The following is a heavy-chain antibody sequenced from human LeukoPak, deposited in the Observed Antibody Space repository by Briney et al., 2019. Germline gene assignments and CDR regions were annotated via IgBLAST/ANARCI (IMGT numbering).Heavy chain of an antibody. Sequence: SETLSLTCTVSGGSISSYYWSWIRQPAGKGLEWIGRIYTSGSTNYNPSLKSRVTMSVDTSKSQFSLKLSSVTAADTAVYYCARDGPDIVVVAPLDYWGQGTLVTVSS. CDR2: IYTSGST. D-gene: IGHD2-15*01. CDR3: ARDGPDIVVVAPLDY. J-gene: IGHJ4*02. V-gene: IGHV4-4*07. CDR1: GGSISSYY.